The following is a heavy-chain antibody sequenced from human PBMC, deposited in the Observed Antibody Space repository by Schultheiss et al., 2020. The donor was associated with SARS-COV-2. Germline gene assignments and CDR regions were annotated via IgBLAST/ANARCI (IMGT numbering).Heavy chain of an antibody. V-gene: IGHV6-1*01. Sequence: SQTLSLTCAISGDSVSSNSAAWNWIRQSPSRGLEWLGRTYYRSKWYNDYAVSVKSRITINPDTSKNQFSLQLSSVTAADTAVYYCARGTDRKLYKYCSGGSCTGYFDYWGQGTLVTVSS. CDR2: TYYRSKWYN. CDR3: ARGTDRKLYKYCSGGSCTGYFDY. D-gene: IGHD2-15*01. CDR1: GDSVSSNSAA. J-gene: IGHJ4*02.